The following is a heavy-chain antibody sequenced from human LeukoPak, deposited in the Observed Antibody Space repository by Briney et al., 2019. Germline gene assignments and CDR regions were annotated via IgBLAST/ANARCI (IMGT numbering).Heavy chain of an antibody. V-gene: IGHV3-23*01. Sequence: GGSLRLSCAASGFTFNSNNMNWVRQAPGKGLEWVSYISSGGYTYYADSVQGRFTISRDNSKSTLCLQMNSLRAEDTAVYYCAKQLGYCSDGSCYFPYWGQGTLVTVSS. J-gene: IGHJ4*02. CDR3: AKQLGYCSDGSCYFPY. D-gene: IGHD2-15*01. CDR2: ISSGGYT. CDR1: GFTFNSNN.